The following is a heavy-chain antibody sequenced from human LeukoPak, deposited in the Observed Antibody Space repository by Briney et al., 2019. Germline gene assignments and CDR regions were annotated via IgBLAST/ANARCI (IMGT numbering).Heavy chain of an antibody. J-gene: IGHJ4*02. CDR2: ISSSSSYI. D-gene: IGHD3-22*01. V-gene: IGHV3-21*01. CDR1: GFTFSSYS. CDR3: AGSYYDSSGYYNGFDY. Sequence: NPGGSLRLSCAASGFTFSSYSMNWVRQAPGKGLEWVSSISSSSSYIYYADSVKGRFTISRGNAKNSLYLQMNSLRAEDTAVYYCAGSYYDSSGYYNGFDYWGQGTLVTVSS.